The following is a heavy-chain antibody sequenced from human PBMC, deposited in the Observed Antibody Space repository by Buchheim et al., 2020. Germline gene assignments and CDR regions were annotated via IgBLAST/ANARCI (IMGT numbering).Heavy chain of an antibody. D-gene: IGHD3-22*01. V-gene: IGHV3-48*03. CDR3: ARVMYYYDSSGYSGAFDI. J-gene: IGHJ3*02. CDR2: ISSSGSTI. Sequence: EVQLVESGGGLVQPGGSLRLSCAASGFTFSSYEMNWVRQAPGKGLEWVSYISSSGSTIYYADSVKGRFTISRDNATKSLYLQMNSLRAEDTAVYYCARVMYYYDSSGYSGAFDIWGQGT. CDR1: GFTFSSYE.